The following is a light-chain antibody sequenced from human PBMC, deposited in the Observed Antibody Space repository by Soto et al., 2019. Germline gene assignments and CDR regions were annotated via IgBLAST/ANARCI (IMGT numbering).Light chain of an antibody. J-gene: IGKJ1*01. V-gene: IGKV3-20*01. Sequence: EIVLTQSPGTLSLSPGERATLSCRASQSVSSSYLAWYQQKPGQAPRLLIYGASSRATGIPARFSGSGSGTDFTLTSSRLEPADFAVYYCQQYGSSPRTFGQGTKVEIK. CDR1: QSVSSSY. CDR2: GAS. CDR3: QQYGSSPRT.